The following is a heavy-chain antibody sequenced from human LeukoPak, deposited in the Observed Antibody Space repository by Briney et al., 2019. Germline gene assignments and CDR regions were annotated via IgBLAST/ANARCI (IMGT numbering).Heavy chain of an antibody. Sequence: GGSLRLSCAASGFTFSSSWMSWVRQASGKGLEWVGNIKQDGSDKYYVASVKGRFTIFRDNAKNSLYLQMSSLRAEDAAVYYCARGRYTSGWYPDYFDYWGQGTLVTVSS. J-gene: IGHJ4*02. CDR3: ARGRYTSGWYPDYFDY. V-gene: IGHV3-7*01. D-gene: IGHD6-19*01. CDR2: IKQDGSDK. CDR1: GFTFSSSW.